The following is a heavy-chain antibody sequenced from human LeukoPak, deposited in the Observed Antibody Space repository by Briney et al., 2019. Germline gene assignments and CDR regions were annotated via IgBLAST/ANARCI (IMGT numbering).Heavy chain of an antibody. D-gene: IGHD6-6*01. J-gene: IGHJ6*02. Sequence: SETLSLTCTVSGGSISSYYWSWIRQPPGKGLEWIGYIYYTGSTNYTPSLKSRVTISVDTSKNQFSLKLSSVTAADTAVYYCARLSSSVYYYGMDVWGQGTTVTVSS. CDR2: IYYTGST. V-gene: IGHV4-59*01. CDR1: GGSISSYY. CDR3: ARLSSSVYYYGMDV.